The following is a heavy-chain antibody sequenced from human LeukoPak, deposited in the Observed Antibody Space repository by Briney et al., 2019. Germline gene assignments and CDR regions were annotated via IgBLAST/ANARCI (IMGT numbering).Heavy chain of an antibody. CDR1: GFTVSSNN. CDR3: ARVYRATTLDY. Sequence: PGGSLRLSCAASGFTVSSNNMSWARQAPGKGLEWVSVIYSGGSTYYADSVKGRFTISRDNSKNTLYLQMNSLRAEDTAVYYCARVYRATTLDYWGQGTLVTVSS. CDR2: IYSGGST. J-gene: IGHJ4*02. D-gene: IGHD5-24*01. V-gene: IGHV3-53*01.